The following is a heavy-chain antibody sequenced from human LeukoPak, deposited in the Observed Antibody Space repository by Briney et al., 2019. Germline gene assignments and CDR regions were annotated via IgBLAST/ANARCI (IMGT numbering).Heavy chain of an antibody. CDR1: GGTFSSYA. CDR3: ASSTPENYYYYGMDV. V-gene: IGHV1-69*13. CDR2: IIPIFGTA. J-gene: IGHJ6*02. Sequence: ASVKVSCKASGGTFSSYAISWVRQAPGQGLEWMGGIIPIFGTANYAQKFQGRVTITADESTSTAYMELSSLRSEDTAVYYCASSTPENYYYYGMDVWGQGTTVTVSS.